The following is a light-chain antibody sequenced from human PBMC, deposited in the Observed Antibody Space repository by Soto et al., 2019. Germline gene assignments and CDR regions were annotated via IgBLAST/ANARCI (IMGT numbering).Light chain of an antibody. Sequence: QSVLTQPPSVSGAPGQRVTISCTGSSSNIGAGYDVHWYQQLPGTAPKLLIYGNSNRPSGVPDRFSGSKSGTSASLAITGLQAEDVADYYCQSYDSSLSGYVVFGGGTKLTV. CDR3: QSYDSSLSGYVV. CDR2: GNS. V-gene: IGLV1-40*01. CDR1: SSNIGAGYD. J-gene: IGLJ2*01.